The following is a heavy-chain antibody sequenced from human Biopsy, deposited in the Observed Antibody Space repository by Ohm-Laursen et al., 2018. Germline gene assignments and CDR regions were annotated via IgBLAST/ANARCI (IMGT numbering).Heavy chain of an antibody. V-gene: IGHV4-59*01. D-gene: IGHD2-21*02. CDR2: ISYTGDT. CDR3: ARSNGYGDCRFDD. Sequence: TLSLTCTVSGGSISSDYWSWIRQTPGKGLEWIGYISYTGDTNYNPSLESRITISLDTSKNQFSLMLSSVTAADTAVYYCARSNGYGDCRFDDWGQGTLVTVAS. CDR1: GGSISSDY. J-gene: IGHJ4*02.